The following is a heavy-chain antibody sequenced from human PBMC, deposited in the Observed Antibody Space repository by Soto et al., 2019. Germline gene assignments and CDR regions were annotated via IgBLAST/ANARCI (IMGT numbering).Heavy chain of an antibody. Sequence: QVHLQESGPGLVKPSETLSLTCTVSGGSINNHYWRWIRQAPGKGLEWIGYIYYTGSTNYNPSLKSRVTMSVDTSKNQFSLNLTSLTAADTAIYYCARANWYSEYWGQGTLVTVSS. J-gene: IGHJ4*02. CDR1: GGSINNHY. CDR2: IYYTGST. D-gene: IGHD2-8*01. CDR3: ARANWYSEY. V-gene: IGHV4-59*11.